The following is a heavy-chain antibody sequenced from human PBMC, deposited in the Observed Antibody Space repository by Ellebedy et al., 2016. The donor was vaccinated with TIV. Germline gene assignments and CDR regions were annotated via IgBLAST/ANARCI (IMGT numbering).Heavy chain of an antibody. CDR3: ARGRGSGSDSHNYGMDV. Sequence: GSLRLXXTVTGGSISTYYCSWIRQPPGKGLEWIGQIYSSGSTNYNPSLKSRGTISIDTSRKQFSLNLSSVTAADTAVYYCARGRGSGSDSHNYGMDVWGQGATVTVSS. D-gene: IGHD3-10*01. CDR2: IYSSGST. CDR1: GGSISTYY. V-gene: IGHV4-59*01. J-gene: IGHJ6*02.